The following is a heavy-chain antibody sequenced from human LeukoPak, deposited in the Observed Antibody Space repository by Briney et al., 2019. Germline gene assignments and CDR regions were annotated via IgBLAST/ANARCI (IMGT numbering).Heavy chain of an antibody. CDR1: GVSISSSNSY. J-gene: IGHJ4*02. V-gene: IGHV4-39*01. Sequence: PSETLSLTCTVSGVSISSSNSYWGWIRQPPGKGLEWIGSIYYSGNTYYNASLKSQVSISIDTSKNRSSLKLTSVTAADTAVYYCARQTGSGLFILPGGQGTLVTVSS. CDR3: ARQTGSGLFILP. D-gene: IGHD3/OR15-3a*01. CDR2: IYYSGNT.